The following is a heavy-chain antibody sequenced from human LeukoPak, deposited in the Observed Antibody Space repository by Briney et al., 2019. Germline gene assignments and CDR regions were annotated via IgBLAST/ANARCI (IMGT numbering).Heavy chain of an antibody. J-gene: IGHJ6*02. D-gene: IGHD2-2*01. Sequence: GGSLRLSCAASGFTFSDYYMSWTRQAPGKGLEWVSYISSSSSYTNYADSVKGRFTISRDNAKNSLYLQMNSLRAEDTAVYYCARVRSTTSPRDGMDVWGQGTTVTVSS. CDR3: ARVRSTTSPRDGMDV. CDR1: GFTFSDYY. V-gene: IGHV3-11*05. CDR2: ISSSSSYT.